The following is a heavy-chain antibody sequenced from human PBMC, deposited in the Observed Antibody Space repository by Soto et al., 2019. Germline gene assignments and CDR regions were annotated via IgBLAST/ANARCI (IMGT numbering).Heavy chain of an antibody. CDR1: GGSISSSSYY. CDR3: ARQRVAASYYYYYYMDV. CDR2: IYYSGST. Sequence: PSETLSLTCTVSGGSISSSSYYWGWIRQPPGKGLEWIGSIYYSGSTYYNPSLKSRVTISVDTSKNQFSLKLSSVTAADTALYYCARQRVAASYYYYYYMDVWGKGTTVTVSS. V-gene: IGHV4-39*01. J-gene: IGHJ6*03. D-gene: IGHD2-15*01.